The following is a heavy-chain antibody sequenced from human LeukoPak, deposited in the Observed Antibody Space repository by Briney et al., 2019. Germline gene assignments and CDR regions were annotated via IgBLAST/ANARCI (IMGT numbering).Heavy chain of an antibody. D-gene: IGHD6-19*01. CDR2: ISYDGSNK. CDR1: GFTFSSYG. Sequence: GRSLRLSCAASGFTFSSYGMHWVRQAPGKGLEWVAVISYDGSNKYYADSVKGRFTISRDNSKNTLYLQMNSLRAEDTAVYYCAKDSVSGWPGDYFDYWGQGTPVTVSS. V-gene: IGHV3-30*18. CDR3: AKDSVSGWPGDYFDY. J-gene: IGHJ4*02.